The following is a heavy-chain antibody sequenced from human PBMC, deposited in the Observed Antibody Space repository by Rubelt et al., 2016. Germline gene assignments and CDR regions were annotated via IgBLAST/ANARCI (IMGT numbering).Heavy chain of an antibody. J-gene: IGHJ6*02. Sequence: CECGGGLVQPGGSLRLSCAASGFTFSSYAMSWVRQAPGKGLEWVSAISGSGGSTGYADSVKGRFTISRDNAKNSLYLQMNSLRAEDTALYYCARDGSLAAAGGDRKYYYYGMDVWGQGTTVTVSS. D-gene: IGHD6-13*01. CDR3: ARDGSLAAAGGDRKYYYYGMDV. CDR2: ISGSGGST. V-gene: IGHV3-23*01. CDR1: GFTFSSYA.